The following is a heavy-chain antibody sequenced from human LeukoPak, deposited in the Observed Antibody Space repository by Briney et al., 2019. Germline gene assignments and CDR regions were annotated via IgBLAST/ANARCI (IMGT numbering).Heavy chain of an antibody. CDR1: GYGFTNYW. V-gene: IGHV5-51*01. J-gene: IGHJ4*02. CDR3: ARHPPAGYCANGLCYTGRFDY. D-gene: IGHD2-8*01. Sequence: GESLKISCKGSGYGFTNYWIGWVRQMPGKGLEWMGIIFPDDPDTRYSPSFQGQVSISADKSISTAYLQWSSLKASDTAMYYCARHPPAGYCANGLCYTGRFDYWGQGTLVTVSS. CDR2: IFPDDPDT.